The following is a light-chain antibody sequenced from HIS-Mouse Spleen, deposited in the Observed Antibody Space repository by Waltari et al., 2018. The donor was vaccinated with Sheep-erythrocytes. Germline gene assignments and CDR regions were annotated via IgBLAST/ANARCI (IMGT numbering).Light chain of an antibody. V-gene: IGLV1-44*01. J-gene: IGLJ1*01. CDR3: AAWDDSLNGYV. CDR1: SSNSGSNT. Sequence: QSVLTQPPSASGTPGQRVTISCSGSSSNSGSNTVNWYQQLPGTAPKLLIYSNNQRPSGVPDRFSVSKSGTSASLAISELQSEDEADYYCAAWDDSLNGYVFGTGTKVTVL. CDR2: SNN.